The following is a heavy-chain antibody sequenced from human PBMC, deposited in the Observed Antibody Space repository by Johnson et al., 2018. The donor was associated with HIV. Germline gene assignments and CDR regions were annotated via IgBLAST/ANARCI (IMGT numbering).Heavy chain of an antibody. Sequence: QVQLVESGGDVVQPGRSLRLSCAASGFTVSSNYMSWVRQAPGKGLEWVAFIRSDGSNKYYVDSVKGRFTISRDNSKNTLYLQMDSLRAEDTAVYYCSRDQSGYVLWGPGTMVTVSS. CDR2: IRSDGSNK. D-gene: IGHD5-12*01. V-gene: IGHV3-33*08. CDR3: SRDQSGYVL. J-gene: IGHJ3*01. CDR1: GFTVSSNY.